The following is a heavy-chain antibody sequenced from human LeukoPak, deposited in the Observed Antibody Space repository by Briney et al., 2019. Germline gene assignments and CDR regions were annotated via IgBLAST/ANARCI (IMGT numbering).Heavy chain of an antibody. Sequence: PGRSLRLSCAASGFTFSNYGMHWVRQAPGKGLEWVAVIWYDGSNEYYGDSVKGRFIISRDNSKNTLYLQMNSLRAEDTAVYYCAKFRQMVRGYFDYWGQGTLVTVSS. CDR1: GFTFSNYG. V-gene: IGHV3-33*06. J-gene: IGHJ4*02. CDR3: AKFRQMVRGYFDY. D-gene: IGHD3-10*01. CDR2: IWYDGSNE.